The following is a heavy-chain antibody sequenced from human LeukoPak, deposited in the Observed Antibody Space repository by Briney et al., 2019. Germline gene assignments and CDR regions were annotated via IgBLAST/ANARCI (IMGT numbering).Heavy chain of an antibody. Sequence: GGSLRLSCAASGFTFDDYGMSWVRQAPGKGLEWVSGLNWNGDSTGYADSVKGRFTISRDNAKNSLYLQMNSLRVEDTAVYYCARDPRTVRIWGQGTLVTVSS. J-gene: IGHJ4*02. V-gene: IGHV3-20*04. CDR2: LNWNGDST. D-gene: IGHD1-1*01. CDR1: GFTFDDYG. CDR3: ARDPRTVRI.